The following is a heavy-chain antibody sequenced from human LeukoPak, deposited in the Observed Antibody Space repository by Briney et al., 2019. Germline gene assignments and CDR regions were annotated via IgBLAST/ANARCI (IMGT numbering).Heavy chain of an antibody. D-gene: IGHD1-14*01. CDR1: GGSISSRY. CDR2: IYYSGST. CDR3: ARVRKPYYFDY. J-gene: IGHJ4*02. Sequence: SETLSLTCTVSGGSISSRYWSWIRQPPGKGLEWIGYIYYSGSTNYNPSLKSRVTISVDTSKNQFSLKLSSVTAADTAVYYCARVRKPYYFDYWGQGTLVTVSS. V-gene: IGHV4-59*11.